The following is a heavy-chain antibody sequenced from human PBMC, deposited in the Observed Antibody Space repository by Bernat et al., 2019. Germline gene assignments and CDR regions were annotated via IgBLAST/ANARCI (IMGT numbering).Heavy chain of an antibody. CDR3: ARALFPWSNFSDP. CDR1: GYTFIKYI. CDR2: INAGSGNT. V-gene: IGHV1-3*01. D-gene: IGHD1-1*01. Sequence: QVQLVQSGAEVKKPGASVKVSCRASGYTFIKYIIHWVRQAPGQRLEWMGWINAGSGNTKYSQNFQGRVTITRDTSASTTYMELNSLRFEDTAVYYCARALFPWSNFSDPWGQGTLVSVSS. J-gene: IGHJ5*02.